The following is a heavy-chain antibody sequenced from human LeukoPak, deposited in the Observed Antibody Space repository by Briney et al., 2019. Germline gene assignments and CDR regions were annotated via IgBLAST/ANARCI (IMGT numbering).Heavy chain of an antibody. CDR3: ARDKSGWQGYYYYYMDV. V-gene: IGHV3-21*01. Sequence: GGSLRLSCAASGFTFSSYSMNWVRQAPGKGLEWVSSISSSSSYIYYADSVKGRFTISRDNAKNSLYLQMNSLRAEDTAVYYCARDKSGWQGYYYYYMDVWGKGTSVTVSS. D-gene: IGHD6-19*01. CDR2: ISSSSSYI. J-gene: IGHJ6*03. CDR1: GFTFSSYS.